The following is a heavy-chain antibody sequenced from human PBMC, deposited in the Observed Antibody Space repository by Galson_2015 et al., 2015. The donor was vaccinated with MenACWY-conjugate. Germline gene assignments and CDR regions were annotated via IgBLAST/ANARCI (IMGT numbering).Heavy chain of an antibody. J-gene: IGHJ4*02. V-gene: IGHV3-7*03. CDR2: IKDDGSET. D-gene: IGHD3-16*01. CDR1: GFTLGHYW. CDR3: ARPVRVRLTVTVPYCFDH. Sequence: SLRLSCAASGFTLGHYWMSWVRQAPGKGLEWVATIKDDGSETYYVDSVKDRFTISRDNAKNSLYLQMNSLRAEDTAIYYCARPVRVRLTVTVPYCFDHWGQGTLVPVSS.